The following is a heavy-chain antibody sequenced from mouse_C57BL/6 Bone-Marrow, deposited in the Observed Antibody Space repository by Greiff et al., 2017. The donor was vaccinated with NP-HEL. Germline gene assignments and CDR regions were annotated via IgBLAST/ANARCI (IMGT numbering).Heavy chain of an antibody. CDR1: GFTFSDYY. J-gene: IGHJ4*01. V-gene: IGHV5-16*01. D-gene: IGHD2-4*01. CDR2: INYDGSST. Sequence: EVQLMESEGGLVQPGSSIKLSCTASGFTFSDYYMAWVRQVPEKGLEWVANINYDGSSTYYLDSLNSRFIISRDNAKNILYLQMSSLKSEDTATYNGAREGGLRRRTYAMDYWGQGTSVTVSS. CDR3: AREGGLRRRTYAMDY.